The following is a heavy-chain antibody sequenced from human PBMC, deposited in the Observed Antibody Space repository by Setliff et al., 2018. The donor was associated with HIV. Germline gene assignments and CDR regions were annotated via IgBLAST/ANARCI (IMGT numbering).Heavy chain of an antibody. CDR2: IYYSGST. V-gene: IGHV4-59*01. J-gene: IGHJ6*03. D-gene: IGHD3-22*01. Sequence: PSETLSLTCTVSGGSISSYYWSWIRQPPGKGLEWIGYIYYSGSTNYNPSLKSRVTISVDTSKNQFSLKLSSVTAADTAVYYRARNLLHYDSSGLRWNYYYYYMDVWGKGTTVTVSS. CDR3: ARNLLHYDSSGLRWNYYYYYMDV. CDR1: GGSISSYY.